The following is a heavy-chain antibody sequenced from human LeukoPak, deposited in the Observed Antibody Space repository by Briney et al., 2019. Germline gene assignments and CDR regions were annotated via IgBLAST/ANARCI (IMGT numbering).Heavy chain of an antibody. V-gene: IGHV4-59*01. D-gene: IGHD3-10*01. CDR2: IYYSGST. CDR1: GGSISSYY. J-gene: IGHJ4*02. CDR3: AREHGSGSYHYFDY. Sequence: SETLSLTCTVSGGSISSYYWSWIRQPPGKGLEWIGYIYYSGSTNYNPSLKSRVTISVDTSKNQFSLKLSSVTAADTAVYYCAREHGSGSYHYFDYWGQGTLVTVSS.